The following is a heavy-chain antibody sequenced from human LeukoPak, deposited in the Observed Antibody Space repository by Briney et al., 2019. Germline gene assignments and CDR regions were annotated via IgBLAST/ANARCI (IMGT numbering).Heavy chain of an antibody. CDR1: GFTFDDYG. Sequence: GGSLRLSCAASGFTFDDYGMSWVRQAPGKGLEWVSGINWNGGSTGYADSVKGRFTISRDNAKNSLYLQMNSLRAEDTAVYYCARHTAYYYDSSAPDTFDIWGQGTMVTVSS. CDR3: ARHTAYYYDSSAPDTFDI. J-gene: IGHJ3*02. D-gene: IGHD3-22*01. V-gene: IGHV3-20*04. CDR2: INWNGGST.